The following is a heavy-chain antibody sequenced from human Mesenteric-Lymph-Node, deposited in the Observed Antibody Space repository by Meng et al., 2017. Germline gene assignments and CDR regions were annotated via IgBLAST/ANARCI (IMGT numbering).Heavy chain of an antibody. CDR3: AREGKIKVAGTDYYPLDF. CDR1: GFSISDFA. CDR2: MSYDGIRQ. J-gene: IGHJ4*02. D-gene: IGHD3-9*01. Sequence: GGSLRLSCAASGFSISDFAMMWVRQAPGKGLEWVAFMSYDGIRQQYADSVKGRFTISRDTSTNMLFLQMISLRREDTAIYFCAREGKIKVAGTDYYPLDFWGQGSLVTVSS. V-gene: IGHV3-30*01.